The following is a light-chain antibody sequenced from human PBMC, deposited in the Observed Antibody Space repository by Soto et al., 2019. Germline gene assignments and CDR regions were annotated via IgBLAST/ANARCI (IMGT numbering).Light chain of an antibody. Sequence: EVVMTQSPAALCVSRVEGATVCFRASQRISSNLAWYQQRPGQAPRLLIYGASTRAPGIPARFSGSGSETEFTLTISSLQPEDFATYYCQQFNNLITFGQGTRLEIK. CDR2: GAS. J-gene: IGKJ5*01. CDR1: QRISSN. V-gene: IGKV3-15*01. CDR3: QQFNNLIT.